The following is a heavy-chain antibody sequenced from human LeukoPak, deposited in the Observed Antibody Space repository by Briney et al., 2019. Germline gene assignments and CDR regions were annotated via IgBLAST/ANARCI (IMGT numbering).Heavy chain of an antibody. Sequence: ASVKVSCKVSGYTLTELSMHWVRQAPGKGLEWMGSFDPKDAETIYAQKFQGRVTMTEDTSSDTAYMELNSLRSEDTAVYYCAKPTHARGGPWFDPWGQGALVTVSS. V-gene: IGHV1-24*01. CDR2: FDPKDAET. CDR3: AKPTHARGGPWFDP. J-gene: IGHJ5*02. CDR1: GYTLTELS. D-gene: IGHD1-14*01.